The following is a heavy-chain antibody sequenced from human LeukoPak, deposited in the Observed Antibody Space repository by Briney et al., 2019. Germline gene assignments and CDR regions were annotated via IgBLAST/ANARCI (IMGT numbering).Heavy chain of an antibody. CDR2: IWYDGSNK. CDR1: GFTFSSYG. Sequence: PGRPLRLSCAASGFTFSSYGMHWVRQAPGKGLEWVAVIWYDGSNKYYADSVKGRFTISRDNSKNTLYLQMNSLRAEDTAVYYCAREKPYYYDSSGPPTDWGQGTLVTVSS. V-gene: IGHV3-33*01. CDR3: AREKPYYYDSSGPPTD. D-gene: IGHD3-22*01. J-gene: IGHJ4*02.